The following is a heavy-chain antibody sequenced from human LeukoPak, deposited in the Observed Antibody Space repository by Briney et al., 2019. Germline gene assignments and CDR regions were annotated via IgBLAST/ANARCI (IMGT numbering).Heavy chain of an antibody. J-gene: IGHJ4*02. CDR2: IKSKTDGGTT. D-gene: IGHD3-22*01. V-gene: IGHV3-15*01. CDR3: TPVIQPYYDSSGYYY. Sequence: GGSLRLSCAASGFTFSNAWMSWVRQAPGKGLEWVGRIKSKTDGGTTDYAAPVKGRFTISRDDSKNTLYLQMNSLKTEDTAVYYCTPVIQPYYDSSGYYYWGQGTLVTVSS. CDR1: GFTFSNAW.